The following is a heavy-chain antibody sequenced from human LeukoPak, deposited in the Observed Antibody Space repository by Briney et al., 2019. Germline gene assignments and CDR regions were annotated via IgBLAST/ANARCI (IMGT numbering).Heavy chain of an antibody. Sequence: GGSLRLSCLTSGFTLSTNAMSWVRQAPGKGLEWISGISGSGASTYCADSVKGRFTISRDDSRNTLYLQMNSLRGDDTAVYYCAKGAEYYYDSSGPDDYWGQGTLVTVSS. CDR2: ISGSGAST. D-gene: IGHD3-22*01. J-gene: IGHJ4*02. V-gene: IGHV3-23*01. CDR3: AKGAEYYYDSSGPDDY. CDR1: GFTLSTNA.